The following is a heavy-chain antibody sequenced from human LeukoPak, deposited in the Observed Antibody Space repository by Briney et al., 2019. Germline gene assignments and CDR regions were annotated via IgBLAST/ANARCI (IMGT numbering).Heavy chain of an antibody. CDR2: ISSSSSYI. D-gene: IGHD3-10*01. V-gene: IGHV3-21*01. CDR1: GFTFSSYD. J-gene: IGHJ4*02. CDR3: ARDATRYYYGSGSYYTDY. Sequence: GGSLRLSCAASGFTFSSYDMNWVRQAPGKGLEWVSSISSSSSYIYYADSVKGRFTISRDNAKNSLYLQMNSLRAEDTAVYYCARDATRYYYGSGSYYTDYWGQGTLVTVSS.